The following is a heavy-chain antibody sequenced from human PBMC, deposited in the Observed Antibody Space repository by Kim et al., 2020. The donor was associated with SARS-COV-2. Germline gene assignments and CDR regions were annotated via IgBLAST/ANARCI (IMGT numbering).Heavy chain of an antibody. J-gene: IGHJ6*02. Sequence: EGSLRLSCVTSGFTFSGAGMHWVRQASGKGLEWVGRIRSKVNNYATAYAASVKGRFTISRDDSKNMAYLQISGLKTEDTAVYYCTREGDYYGMDVWGQGTTVTVSS. V-gene: IGHV3-73*01. CDR3: TREGDYYGMDV. CDR1: GFTFSGAG. CDR2: IRSKVNNYAT.